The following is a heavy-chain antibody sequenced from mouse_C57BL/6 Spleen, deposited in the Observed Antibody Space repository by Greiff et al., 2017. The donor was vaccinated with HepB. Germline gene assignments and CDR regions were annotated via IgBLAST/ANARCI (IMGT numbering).Heavy chain of an antibody. D-gene: IGHD4-1*01. CDR3: ARGTGTGAMDY. CDR1: GYAFSSYW. V-gene: IGHV1-80*01. J-gene: IGHJ4*01. CDR2: IYPGDGDT. Sequence: QVQLKQSGAELVKPGASVKISCKASGYAFSSYWMNWVKQRPGKGLEWIGQIYPGDGDTNYNGKFKGKATLTADKSSSTAYMQLSSLTSEDSAVYFCARGTGTGAMDYWGQGTSVTVSS.